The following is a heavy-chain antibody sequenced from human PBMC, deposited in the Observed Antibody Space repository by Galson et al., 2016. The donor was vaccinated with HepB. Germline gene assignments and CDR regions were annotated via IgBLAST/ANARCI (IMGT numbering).Heavy chain of an antibody. CDR3: AKRPPYNNNWFVGFDP. J-gene: IGHJ5*02. V-gene: IGHV3-23*01. CDR1: GFSFNDYA. D-gene: IGHD6-13*01. CDR2: ISGNAATT. Sequence: SLRLSCAGSGFSFNDYAMSWVRQAPGKGLEWVSVISGNAATTYYADSVKGRLTISRDNSKNTVYLQMNSLRAEDTALYYCAKRPPYNNNWFVGFDPWGQGTRVTVSS.